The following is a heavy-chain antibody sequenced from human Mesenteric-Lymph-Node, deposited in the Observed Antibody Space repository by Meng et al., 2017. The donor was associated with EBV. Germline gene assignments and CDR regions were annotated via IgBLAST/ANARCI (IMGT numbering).Heavy chain of an antibody. CDR3: ARVHQRWLQIPYDY. CDR2: MNPNSGNT. Sequence: QVELVQSGAEVKKPGASVKVSCKASGYTFTSYDINWVRQATGQGLEWMGWMNPNSGNTGYAQKFQGRVTMTRNTSISTAYMELSSLRSEDTAVYYCARVHQRWLQIPYDYWGQGTLVTASS. J-gene: IGHJ4*02. CDR1: GYTFTSYD. D-gene: IGHD5-24*01. V-gene: IGHV1-8*01.